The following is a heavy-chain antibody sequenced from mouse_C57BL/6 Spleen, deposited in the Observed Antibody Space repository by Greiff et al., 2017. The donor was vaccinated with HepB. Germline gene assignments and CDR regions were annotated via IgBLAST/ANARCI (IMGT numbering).Heavy chain of an antibody. CDR1: GYTFTDYE. CDR3: TRKRYYYGSSYYFDY. J-gene: IGHJ2*01. V-gene: IGHV1-15*01. Sequence: VQLQESGAELVRPGASVRLSCKASGYTFTDYEMHWVKQTPVHGLEWIGAIDPETGGTAYNQKFKGKAILTADKSSSTAYMELRSLTSEDSAVYYCTRKRYYYGSSYYFDYWGQGTTLTVSS. CDR2: IDPETGGT. D-gene: IGHD1-1*01.